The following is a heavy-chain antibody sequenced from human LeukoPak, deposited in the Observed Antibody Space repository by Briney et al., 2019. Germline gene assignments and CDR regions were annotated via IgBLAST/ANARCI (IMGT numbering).Heavy chain of an antibody. CDR1: GGSISSGSYY. CDR3: ARSQLWFGELLPDNWFDP. V-gene: IGHV4-61*01. J-gene: IGHJ5*02. D-gene: IGHD3-10*01. CDR2: IYYSGST. Sequence: SQTLSLTCTVSGGSISSGSYYWTWIRQPPGKGLEWIGYIYYSGSTNYNPSLKSRVTISVDTSKNQFSLKLSSVTAADTAVYYCARSQLWFGELLPDNWFDPWGQGTLVTVSS.